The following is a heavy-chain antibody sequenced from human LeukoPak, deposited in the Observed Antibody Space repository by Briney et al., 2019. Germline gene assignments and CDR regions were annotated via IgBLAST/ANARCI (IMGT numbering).Heavy chain of an antibody. Sequence: PGGSLRLSCAASGFTFSSYGMHWVRQAPGKGLEWVAFIRYDGSNKYYADSVKGRFTISRDNSKNTLYPQMNSLRAEDTAVYYCAPQRYYYGSGRNYYWGQGTLVTVSS. J-gene: IGHJ4*02. CDR1: GFTFSSYG. CDR2: IRYDGSNK. V-gene: IGHV3-30*02. CDR3: APQRYYYGSGRNYY. D-gene: IGHD3-10*01.